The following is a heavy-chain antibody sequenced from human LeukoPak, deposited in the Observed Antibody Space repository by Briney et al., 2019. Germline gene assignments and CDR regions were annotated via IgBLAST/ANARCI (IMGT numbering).Heavy chain of an antibody. J-gene: IGHJ4*02. CDR2: ISGSGGST. D-gene: IGHD3-16*01. Sequence: GGSLRLSCAASGFTFSSYAMSWVRQAPGKGLEWVSAISGSGGSTYYADSVKGRFTISRDNSRDTLYMQMNSLRAEDTAVYYSAKGYYDYVWGSYYFDYWGQGTLVTVSS. CDR1: GFTFSSYA. V-gene: IGHV3-23*01. CDR3: AKGYYDYVWGSYYFDY.